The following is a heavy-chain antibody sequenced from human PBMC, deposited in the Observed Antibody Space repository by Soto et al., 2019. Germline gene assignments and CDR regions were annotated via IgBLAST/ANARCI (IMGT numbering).Heavy chain of an antibody. Sequence: QVQLQQWGAGLLKPSETLSLTCAVYGGSFSGYYWSWIRQPPGKGLEWIGEINHSGSTNYNPSLKSRVNISVDTSKNQSSLKLSSVTAADTAVYYCAGGLDYDFWSGYYYYYGMDVWGQGTTVTVSS. D-gene: IGHD3-3*01. V-gene: IGHV4-34*01. CDR1: GGSFSGYY. J-gene: IGHJ6*02. CDR3: AGGLDYDFWSGYYYYYGMDV. CDR2: INHSGST.